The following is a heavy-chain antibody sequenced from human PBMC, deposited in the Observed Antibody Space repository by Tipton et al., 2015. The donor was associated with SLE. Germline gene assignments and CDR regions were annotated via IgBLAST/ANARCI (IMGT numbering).Heavy chain of an antibody. J-gene: IGHJ4*02. D-gene: IGHD7-27*01. V-gene: IGHV4-39*07. CDR3: ARDPNGGYGSFDY. CDR2: IYYGGST. Sequence: TLSLTCTVSGGSISSSSYYWGWIRQPPGKGLEWIGRIYYGGSTYYNASLKSRVTISVDTSKNQFSLKLSSVTAADTAVYYCARDPNGGYGSFDYWGLGALVTVSS. CDR1: GGSISSSSYY.